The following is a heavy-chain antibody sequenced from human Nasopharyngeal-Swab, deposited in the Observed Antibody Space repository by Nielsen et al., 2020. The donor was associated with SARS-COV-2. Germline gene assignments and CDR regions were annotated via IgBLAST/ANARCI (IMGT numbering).Heavy chain of an antibody. J-gene: IGHJ3*02. V-gene: IGHV5-10-1*01. D-gene: IGHD6-13*01. Sequence: ESLKTSCKGSGYTFTTSCISWVRPMPGKGLEWMGRIDPSDSYTNYSPSFQGHVTISADKSISTAYLQWSSLKASDTAIYYCGRVSSSWPHDAFDIWGQGTMVTVSS. CDR3: GRVSSSWPHDAFDI. CDR2: IDPSDSYT. CDR1: GYTFTTSC.